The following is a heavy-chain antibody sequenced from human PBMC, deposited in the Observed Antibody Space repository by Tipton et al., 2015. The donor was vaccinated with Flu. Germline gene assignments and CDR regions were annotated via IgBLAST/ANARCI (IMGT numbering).Heavy chain of an antibody. V-gene: IGHV3-48*03. CDR2: ISSSGSTI. Sequence: SLRLSCAASGFTFSSYEMNWVRQAPGKGLEWLSYISSSGSTISCADSVRGRFTISRDNAKNSLYLQLNSLRAEDTALYYCATLTGDDYWGQGDLVTVSS. CDR1: GFTFSSYE. J-gene: IGHJ4*02. D-gene: IGHD7-27*01. CDR3: ATLTGDDY.